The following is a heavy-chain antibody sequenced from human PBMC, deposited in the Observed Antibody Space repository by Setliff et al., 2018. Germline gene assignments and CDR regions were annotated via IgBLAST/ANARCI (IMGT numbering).Heavy chain of an antibody. CDR1: GYTLTELS. V-gene: IGHV1-24*01. D-gene: IGHD3-16*01. Sequence: ASVKVSCKVSGYTLTELSMHWVRQAPGKGLEWMGGFDPEDGETIYAQKFQGRVTMTEDTSTDTAYMELSSLRSEDTAVYYCSRSGLYYEAVYGGGDYYYYGMDVWGQGTTVTVSS. J-gene: IGHJ6*02. CDR3: SRSGLYYEAVYGGGDYYYYGMDV. CDR2: FDPEDGET.